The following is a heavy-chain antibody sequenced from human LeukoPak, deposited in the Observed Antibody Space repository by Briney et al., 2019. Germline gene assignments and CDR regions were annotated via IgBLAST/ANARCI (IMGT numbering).Heavy chain of an antibody. Sequence: KTSETLSLTCTVSGDSLSPYQWSWIRQPPGKGLAFIGYVYHSGFTSYNPSLKSRVTISVDTSKNQFSLKLSSVTAADTAVYYCARSDRAVAGPSGFDPWGQGTLVTVSS. CDR2: VYHSGFT. V-gene: IGHV4-59*08. D-gene: IGHD6-19*01. CDR1: GDSLSPYQ. CDR3: ARSDRAVAGPSGFDP. J-gene: IGHJ5*02.